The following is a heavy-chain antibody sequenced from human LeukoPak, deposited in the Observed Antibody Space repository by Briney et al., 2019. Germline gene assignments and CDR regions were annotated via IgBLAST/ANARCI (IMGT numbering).Heavy chain of an antibody. D-gene: IGHD6-19*01. V-gene: IGHV1-69*01. CDR1: GGTFSSYA. CDR2: IIPIFGTA. Sequence: SAKVSCKASGGTFSSYAVSWVRQAPAQGLEWMGGIIPIFGTANYAQKFQGRVTITADESTSTAYMELSSLRSEDTAAYYCARAPYSSGGSTNYYYYYYMDVWGKGTTVTVSS. J-gene: IGHJ6*03. CDR3: ARAPYSSGGSTNYYYYYYMDV.